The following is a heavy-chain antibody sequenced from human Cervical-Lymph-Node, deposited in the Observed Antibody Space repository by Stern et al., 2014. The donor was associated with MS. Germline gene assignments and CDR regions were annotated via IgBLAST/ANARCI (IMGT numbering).Heavy chain of an antibody. CDR1: GFTFSNYG. V-gene: IGHV1-18*01. CDR3: MRDRGRVATTTGDF. D-gene: IGHD1-26*01. CDR2: ISAYNGNI. J-gene: IGHJ4*02. Sequence: QVQLVQSGPEVKKPGASVKVSCKASGFTFSNYGLSWVRQAPGQGLEWMGWISAYNGNIDLAQKFQGRLTMTTDTSTSTVYMELNSLRSDDTAEYYCMRDRGRVATTTGDFWGQGTLVTV.